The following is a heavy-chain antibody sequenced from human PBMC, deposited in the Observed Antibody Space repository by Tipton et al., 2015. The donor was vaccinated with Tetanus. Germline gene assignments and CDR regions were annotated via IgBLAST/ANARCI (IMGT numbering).Heavy chain of an antibody. CDR3: ARGAIFGVLTYRAFDI. D-gene: IGHD3-3*01. CDR2: IHPSGSA. CDR1: GGSFSGYY. J-gene: IGHJ3*02. V-gene: IGHV4-34*01. Sequence: TLSLTCAVYGGSFSGYYWTWIRQPPGQGLEWIGEIHPSGSANSNPSLNSRVTISVDTSKNQFSLRLNSVSAADTAVYYCARGAIFGVLTYRAFDIWGQGTMVTVSS.